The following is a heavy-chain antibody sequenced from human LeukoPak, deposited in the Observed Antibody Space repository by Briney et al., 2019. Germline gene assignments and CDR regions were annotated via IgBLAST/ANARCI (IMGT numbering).Heavy chain of an antibody. Sequence: GGSLRLSCAASGFTFSSYSMNWVRQAPGKGLEWVSYISSSSSMIYYADSVKGRFTISRDNAKNSLYLQMNSLRAEDTAVYYCARSPGYSYGYWGQGTLVTVSS. CDR1: GFTFSSYS. CDR2: ISSSSSMI. V-gene: IGHV3-48*01. D-gene: IGHD5-18*01. CDR3: ARSPGYSYGY. J-gene: IGHJ4*02.